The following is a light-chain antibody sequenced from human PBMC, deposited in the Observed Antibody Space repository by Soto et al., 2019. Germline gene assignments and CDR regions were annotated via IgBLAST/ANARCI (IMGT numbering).Light chain of an antibody. CDR2: AAS. CDR3: QQSYSTT. V-gene: IGKV1-39*01. Sequence: IQMTESPSSLSVSVRERVTITSLARQSNSRSLNWYQQTLGKAPTHLIYAASSLQSGVPSRFSGSGSGTDFTLTINSLQPNDFATYYRQQSYSTTFAQGTKVDIK. CDR1: QSNSRS. J-gene: IGKJ1*01.